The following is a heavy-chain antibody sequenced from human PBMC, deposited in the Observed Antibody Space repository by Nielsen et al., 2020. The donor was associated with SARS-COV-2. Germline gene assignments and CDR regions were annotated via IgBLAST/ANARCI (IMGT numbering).Heavy chain of an antibody. D-gene: IGHD6-13*01. CDR2: ISFDGLYK. CDR3: AREDRTNWYGVDY. J-gene: IGHJ4*02. Sequence: GESLKISCSASGFIFSSYAIHWVRQAPGKGLEWVTVISFDGLYKQYKDSVKGRFSISRDNSENTVSLQMDSLRSEDTAVYYCAREDRTNWYGVDYWGQGTLVTVSS. V-gene: IGHV3-30*04. CDR1: GFIFSSYA.